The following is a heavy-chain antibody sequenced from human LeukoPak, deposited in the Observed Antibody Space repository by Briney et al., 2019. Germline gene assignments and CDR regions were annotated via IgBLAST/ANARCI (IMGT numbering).Heavy chain of an antibody. CDR1: GFTFNNFA. Sequence: GGSLRLSCAAPGFTFNNFAMHWVRQAPGKGLEWVALISTDGSNEDYADSVKGRFSISRDNSQNTLYLQMNSLRSDDTALYYCARDGGYCSGASCYTFFDHWGQGGLVTVSP. V-gene: IGHV3-30-3*01. CDR3: ARDGGYCSGASCYTFFDH. CDR2: ISTDGSNE. D-gene: IGHD2-2*02. J-gene: IGHJ4*02.